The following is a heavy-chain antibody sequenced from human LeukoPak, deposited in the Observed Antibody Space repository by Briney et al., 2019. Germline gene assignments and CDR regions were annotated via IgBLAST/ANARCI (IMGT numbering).Heavy chain of an antibody. J-gene: IGHJ4*02. D-gene: IGHD4-17*01. CDR1: GYSFTSYW. Sequence: GESLKISCKGSGYSFTSYWIGWVRQMPGKGLEWMVMIYPGDSDTRYSPSFQGQVTISADKSISTAYLQWSSLKASDTAMYYCARRVRDYGDYIYFDYWGQGTLVTVSS. V-gene: IGHV5-51*01. CDR3: ARRVRDYGDYIYFDY. CDR2: IYPGDSDT.